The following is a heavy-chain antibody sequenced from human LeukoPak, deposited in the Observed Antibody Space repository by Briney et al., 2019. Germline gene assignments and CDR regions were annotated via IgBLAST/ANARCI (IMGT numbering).Heavy chain of an antibody. D-gene: IGHD6-19*01. CDR3: AGNRGWYGVS. V-gene: IGHV3-23*01. J-gene: IGHJ4*02. Sequence: PGASLRLSCAASGFTFSSYATSWVREAPREGLEWVSANSVSGGSTSSADPAKGRFTIHWDNSKNRLYWKLNSLRAETPAGYYGAGNRGWYGVSWGQGTLVTVSS. CDR1: GFTFSSYA. CDR2: NSVSGGST.